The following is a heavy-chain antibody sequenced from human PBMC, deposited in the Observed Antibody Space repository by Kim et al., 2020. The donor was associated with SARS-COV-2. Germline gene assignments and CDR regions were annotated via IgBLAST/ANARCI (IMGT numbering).Heavy chain of an antibody. V-gene: IGHV1-18*01. D-gene: IGHD3-16*01. J-gene: IGHJ4*02. Sequence: NYAQKLQGRVTKTPDTSTSTAYMELRSLRSDDTAVYYCARDGGGSPLSDYWGQGTLVTVSS. CDR3: ARDGGGSPLSDY.